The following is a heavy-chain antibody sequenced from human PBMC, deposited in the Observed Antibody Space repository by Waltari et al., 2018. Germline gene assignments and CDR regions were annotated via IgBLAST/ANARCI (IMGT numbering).Heavy chain of an antibody. Sequence: QVQLVQSGAEVKKPGASVKVSCKVSGYTLTELSMHWVRQAPGKGLEWMGGFDPEDGETIYAQKFQGRVTITADESTSTAYMELSSLRSEDTAVYYCARQTLVGADFDYWGQGTLVTVSS. CDR3: ARQTLVGADFDY. V-gene: IGHV1-24*01. CDR2: FDPEDGET. J-gene: IGHJ4*02. CDR1: GYTLTELS. D-gene: IGHD1-26*01.